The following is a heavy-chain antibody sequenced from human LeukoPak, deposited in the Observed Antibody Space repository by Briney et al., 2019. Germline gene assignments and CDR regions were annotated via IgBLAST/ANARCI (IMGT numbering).Heavy chain of an antibody. V-gene: IGHV3-30-3*01. CDR1: GFTFSSYA. CDR3: ARDLGGNYDAFDI. Sequence: GSLRLSCAASGFTFSSYAMPWVRQAPGKGLEWVAVISYDGSNKYYADSVKGRFTISRDNSKNTLYLQMNSLRAEDTAVYYCARDLGGNYDAFDIWGQGTMVTVSS. J-gene: IGHJ3*02. CDR2: ISYDGSNK. D-gene: IGHD1-26*01.